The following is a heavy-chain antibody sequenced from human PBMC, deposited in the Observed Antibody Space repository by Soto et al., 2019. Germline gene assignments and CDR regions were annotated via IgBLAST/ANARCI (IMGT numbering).Heavy chain of an antibody. V-gene: IGHV3-53*01. D-gene: IGHD2-15*01. CDR3: ARVVADSYCSRGGCYYFDY. J-gene: IGHJ4*02. Sequence: EVQLVESGGGLIQPGGSLRLSCAASGLTVTSNYMTWVRQAPGKGLEWVSTVYSDGSTYSADSVKGRLTISRDKSKNTLFVQINSLRAEDTAIYYCARVVADSYCSRGGCYYFDYWGQGAVVTVSS. CDR1: GLTVTSNY. CDR2: VYSDGST.